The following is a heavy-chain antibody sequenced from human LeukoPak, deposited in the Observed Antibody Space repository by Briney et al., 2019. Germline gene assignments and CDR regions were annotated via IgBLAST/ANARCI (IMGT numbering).Heavy chain of an antibody. CDR3: ARGMYSSSIDY. V-gene: IGHV1-69*04. Sequence: GASVKVSCKASGGTFSSYAISWVRQAPGQGLEWMGRIIPILGIANYAQKFQGRVTITADKSTSTAYMELSSLRSEDTAVYYCARGMYSSSIDYWGQGTLVTVSS. D-gene: IGHD6-6*01. J-gene: IGHJ4*02. CDR1: GGTFSSYA. CDR2: IIPILGIA.